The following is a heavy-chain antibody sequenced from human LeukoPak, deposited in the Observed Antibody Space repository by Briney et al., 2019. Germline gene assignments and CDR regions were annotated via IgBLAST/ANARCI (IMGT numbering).Heavy chain of an antibody. CDR3: ARFDYCSGGSCYYYMDV. CDR1: GYTFTGYY. V-gene: IGHV1-2*02. Sequence: ASVKVSCKASGYTFTGYYMHWVRQAPGQGLEWMGWINPNSGGTNYAQKFQGRVTMTRDTSISTAYMELSRLRSDDTAVYYCARFDYCSGGSCYYYMDVWGKGTTVTVSS. CDR2: INPNSGGT. J-gene: IGHJ6*03. D-gene: IGHD2-15*01.